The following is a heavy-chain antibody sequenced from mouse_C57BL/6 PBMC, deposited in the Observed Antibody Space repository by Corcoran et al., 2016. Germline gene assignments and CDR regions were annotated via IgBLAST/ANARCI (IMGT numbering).Heavy chain of an antibody. V-gene: IGHV9-3*01. Sequence: QIQLVQSGPELKKPGETVKISCKASGYTFTTYGMSWVKQAPGKGLKWMGWINTYSGVPTYADDFKGRFAFSLETSASTAYLQINNLKNEDTATSFCARGGWSHYYAMDYWGQGTSVTVSS. CDR2: INTYSGVP. D-gene: IGHD2-3*01. CDR3: ARGGWSHYYAMDY. CDR1: GYTFTTYG. J-gene: IGHJ4*01.